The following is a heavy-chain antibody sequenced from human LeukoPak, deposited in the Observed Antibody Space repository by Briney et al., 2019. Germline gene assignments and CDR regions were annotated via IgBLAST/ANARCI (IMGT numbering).Heavy chain of an antibody. CDR1: GYTFTSYA. CDR2: INAGNGNT. V-gene: IGHV1-3*01. J-gene: IGHJ5*02. Sequence: GASVKVSCKASGYTFTSYAMHWVRQAPGQRLEWMGWINAGNGNTKYSQKFQGRVTITRDTSASTAYMELSSLRSEDTAVYYCARGILYGSGTLNWFDPWGQGTLVTVSS. CDR3: ARGILYGSGTLNWFDP. D-gene: IGHD3-10*01.